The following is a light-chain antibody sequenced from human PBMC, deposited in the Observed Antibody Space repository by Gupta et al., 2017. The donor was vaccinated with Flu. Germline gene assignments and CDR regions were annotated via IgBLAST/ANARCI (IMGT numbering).Light chain of an antibody. CDR3: QQYDDWPS. V-gene: IGKV3-15*01. CDR2: DAS. CDR1: QSVSSN. J-gene: IGKJ4*01. Sequence: PGERATLSCRASQSVSSNLAWYQQKPGQAPRLLIYDASTRATGIPPRFSGSGSGTEFTLTISSLQSEDYALYFCQQYDDWPSFGGGTTVGIK.